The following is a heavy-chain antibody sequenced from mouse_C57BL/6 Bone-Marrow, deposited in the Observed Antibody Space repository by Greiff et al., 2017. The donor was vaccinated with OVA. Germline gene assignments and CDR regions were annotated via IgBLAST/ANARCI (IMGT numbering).Heavy chain of an antibody. J-gene: IGHJ2*01. CDR3: ATGILLGQLRRC. CDR1: YFDFMSTA. CDR2: FTMYSDAT. V-gene: IGHV1-49*01. Sequence: LQQSGAELVRPGASVKLSCKDSYFDFMSTAMHWVKQRPGHGLEWIGSFTMYSDATEYSENFKGKATLTANTSSSTAYMELSSLTSEDSAVYYCATGILLGQLRRCWGQGTTLTVSA. D-gene: IGHD3-2*02.